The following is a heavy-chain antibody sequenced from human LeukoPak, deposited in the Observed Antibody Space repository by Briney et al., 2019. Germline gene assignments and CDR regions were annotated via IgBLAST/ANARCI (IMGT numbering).Heavy chain of an antibody. J-gene: IGHJ4*02. CDR1: GFTFSSYA. D-gene: IGHD3-16*01. CDR3: AKDGGGRYYFDY. V-gene: IGHV3-23*01. Sequence: GSLRLSCVASGFTFSSYAMSWVRQAPGKGLEWVSAISGSGGSTYYADSVKGRFTISRDNSKNTLYLQMNSLRAEDTAVYYCAKDGGGRYYFDYWGQGTLVTVSS. CDR2: ISGSGGST.